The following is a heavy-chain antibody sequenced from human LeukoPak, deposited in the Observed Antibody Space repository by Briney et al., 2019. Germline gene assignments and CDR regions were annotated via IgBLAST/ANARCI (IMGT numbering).Heavy chain of an antibody. V-gene: IGHV1-18*01. CDR2: ISAYNGNT. CDR3: ARIVVVPAAYGGIAARPADY. Sequence: GASVKVSCKASGYTFTSYGISWVRQARGQGLEWMGWISAYNGNTNYAQKLQGRVTMTTDTSTSTAYMELRSLRSDDTAVYYCARIVVVPAAYGGIAARPADYWGQGTLVTVSS. J-gene: IGHJ4*02. CDR1: GYTFTSYG. D-gene: IGHD2-2*01.